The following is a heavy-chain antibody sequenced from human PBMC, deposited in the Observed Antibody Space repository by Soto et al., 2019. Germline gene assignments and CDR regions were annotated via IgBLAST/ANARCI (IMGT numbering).Heavy chain of an antibody. CDR1: GGSISSGGYY. J-gene: IGHJ4*02. V-gene: IGHV4-30-4*01. CDR3: ARAQYGSGRYLRY. CDR2: IYYSGST. D-gene: IGHD3-10*01. Sequence: QVQLQESGPRLVKPSQSLSLTCSISGGSISSGGYYWSWIRQPIGRGLEWIGFIYYSGSTYYNPSLKSRVTISQDTSKNQFSLRLISLTAADTAVYYCARAQYGSGRYLRYWGQGALVTVSS.